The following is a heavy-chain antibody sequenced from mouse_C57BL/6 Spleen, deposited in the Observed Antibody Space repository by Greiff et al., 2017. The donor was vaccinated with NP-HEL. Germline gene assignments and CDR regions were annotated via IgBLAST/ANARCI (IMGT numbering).Heavy chain of an antibody. CDR1: GYTFTSYG. Sequence: VKLMESGAELARPGASVKLSCKASGYTFTSYGISWVKQRTGQGLEWIGEIYPRSGNTYYNEKFKGKATLTADKSSSTAYMELRSLTSEDSAVYFCARECQLGRFAYWGQGTLVTVSA. J-gene: IGHJ3*01. CDR3: ARECQLGRFAY. D-gene: IGHD4-1*02. CDR2: IYPRSGNT. V-gene: IGHV1-81*01.